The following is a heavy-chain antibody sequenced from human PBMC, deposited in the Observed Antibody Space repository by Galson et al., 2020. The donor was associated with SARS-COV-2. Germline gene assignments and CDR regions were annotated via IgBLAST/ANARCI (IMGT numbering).Heavy chain of an antibody. Sequence: DVSLKLSCAASGFTFSSYSMNWVRQAPGKGLEWVSSISSSSSHIYYADSVKGRFTISRDNAKNSLYLQMNSLRAEDTAVYYCARDWLSSWHFDYWGQGTLVTVSS. CDR1: GFTFSSYS. D-gene: IGHD6-13*01. CDR2: ISSSSSHI. V-gene: IGHV3-21*01. CDR3: ARDWLSSWHFDY. J-gene: IGHJ4*02.